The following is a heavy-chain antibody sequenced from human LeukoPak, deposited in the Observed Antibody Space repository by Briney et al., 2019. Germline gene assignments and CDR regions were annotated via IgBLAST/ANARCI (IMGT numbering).Heavy chain of an antibody. CDR2: VIPILGIA. CDR3: ARRDGYNLTNDY. CDR1: GGTFSSYA. Sequence: SVKVSCKASGGTFSSYAISWVRQAPGQGLEWMGRVIPILGIANYAQKFQGRVTITADKSTSTAYMELSSLRSEDTAVYYCARRDGYNLTNDYWGQGTLVAVSS. J-gene: IGHJ4*02. D-gene: IGHD5-24*01. V-gene: IGHV1-69*04.